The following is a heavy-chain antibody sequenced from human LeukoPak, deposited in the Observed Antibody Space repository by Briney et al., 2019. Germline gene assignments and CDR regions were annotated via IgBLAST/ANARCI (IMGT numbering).Heavy chain of an antibody. Sequence: SETLSLTCAVHGGSLSDYYWGWIRQSPGKGLEWIGEINHSGTTNYNPSLKSRVTISLDTSNNQFSLKLSSVTAADTAMYYCARAAGFMGVWGKGTPVTVSS. V-gene: IGHV4-34*01. J-gene: IGHJ6*04. CDR2: INHSGTT. CDR3: ARAAGFMGV. CDR1: GGSLSDYY.